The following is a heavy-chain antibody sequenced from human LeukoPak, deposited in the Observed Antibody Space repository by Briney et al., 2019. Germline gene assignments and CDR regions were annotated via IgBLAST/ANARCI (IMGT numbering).Heavy chain of an antibody. V-gene: IGHV3-11*01. CDR3: ARNLLDSYYDSSGYYVN. CDR1: GFTFSDYY. D-gene: IGHD3-22*01. Sequence: GGSLRLSCAASGFTFSDYYMSWIRQAPGKGLEWVSYISSSGSTIYYADSVKGRFTISRDNAKNSLYLQMNSLRAEDTAVYYWARNLLDSYYDSSGYYVNWGQGTLVTVSS. J-gene: IGHJ4*02. CDR2: ISSSGSTI.